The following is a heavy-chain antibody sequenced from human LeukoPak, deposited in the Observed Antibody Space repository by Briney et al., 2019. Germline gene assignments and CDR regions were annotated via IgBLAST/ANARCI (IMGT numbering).Heavy chain of an antibody. CDR1: GFTFSSYA. Sequence: GGSLRLSCAASGFTFSSYAMDWFRQAPGKGLEWVSAISDGGGTTYYADSVKGRFTVARDNSKNTLYLQMNSLRAEDTAIYYCAKADPGTGAFDYWGQGTLVTVSS. V-gene: IGHV3-23*01. D-gene: IGHD1-1*01. CDR3: AKADPGTGAFDY. CDR2: ISDGGGTT. J-gene: IGHJ4*02.